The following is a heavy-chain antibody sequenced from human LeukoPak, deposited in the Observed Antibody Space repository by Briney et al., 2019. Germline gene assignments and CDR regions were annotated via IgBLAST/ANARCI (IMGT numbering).Heavy chain of an antibody. CDR3: VKEVPGTTIYD. J-gene: IGHJ4*02. CDR2: IFRGDGT. D-gene: IGHD4-11*01. V-gene: IGHV3-66*01. Sequence: GGSLRLSCVASGFIVSTNYMSWVRQAPGKGLEWGAVIFRGDGTYHSDSVKGRFTISRDTSKNTVYLHMNSLTAADTAVYYCVKEVPGTTIYDWGQGILVTVSS. CDR1: GFIVSTNY.